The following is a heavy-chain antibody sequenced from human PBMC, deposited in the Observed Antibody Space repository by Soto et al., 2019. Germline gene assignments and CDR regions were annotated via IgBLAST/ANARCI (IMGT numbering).Heavy chain of an antibody. D-gene: IGHD6-13*01. CDR1: GYTFTSYG. CDR2: ISAYNGNT. V-gene: IGHV1-18*01. CDR3: ARAPLIAAADPVDL. Sequence: ASVKVSCKASGYTFTSYGISWVRQAPGQGLEWMGWISAYNGNTNYAQKLQGRVTMTTDTSTSTAYMELRSLRSDDTAVYYCARAPLIAAADPVDLWGQGTLVTVSS. J-gene: IGHJ5*02.